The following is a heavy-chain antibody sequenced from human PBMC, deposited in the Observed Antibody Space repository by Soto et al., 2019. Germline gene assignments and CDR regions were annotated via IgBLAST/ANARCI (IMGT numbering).Heavy chain of an antibody. CDR3: TTEAHGGTSHG. CDR1: GFTFNNAW. CDR2: IKSKTDGGTT. V-gene: IGHV3-15*01. Sequence: PGGSLRLSCAASGFTFNNAWMTWVRQAPGKGLEWIGHIKSKTDGGTTDYAAPVKGRFTISRDDSKNTLYVQMYSLRTEDTAVYYCTTEAHGGTSHGWGQGTLVTVSS. J-gene: IGHJ4*02. D-gene: IGHD1-26*01.